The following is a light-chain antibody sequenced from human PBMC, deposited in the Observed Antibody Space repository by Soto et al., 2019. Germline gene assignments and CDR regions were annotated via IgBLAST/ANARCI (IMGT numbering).Light chain of an antibody. CDR3: QQYNDWLWT. CDR2: DAS. Sequence: EVVLTQSPGTLSLSPGERATLSCRASQSVAANYLAWYQQKPGQAPRLLIYDASTRATVIPARFSGRGSGTEFSLTITSLQSEDFAVYYCQQYNDWLWTFGQGTKVDIK. V-gene: IGKV3-15*01. CDR1: QSVAANY. J-gene: IGKJ1*01.